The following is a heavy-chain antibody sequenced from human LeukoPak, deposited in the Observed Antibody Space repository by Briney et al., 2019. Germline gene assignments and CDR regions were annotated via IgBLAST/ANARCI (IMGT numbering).Heavy chain of an antibody. CDR3: ARGRAGAIVVVPAAIPRAYYFDY. CDR2: INPNSGGT. CDR1: GYTFTGSY. J-gene: IGHJ4*02. D-gene: IGHD2-2*01. Sequence: ASVKVSCKASGYTFTGSYMHWVRQAPGQGLEWMGWINPNSGGTNYAQKFQGRVTMTRDTSISTAYMELSRLRSDDTAVYYCARGRAGAIVVVPAAIPRAYYFDYWGQGTLVTVSS. V-gene: IGHV1-2*02.